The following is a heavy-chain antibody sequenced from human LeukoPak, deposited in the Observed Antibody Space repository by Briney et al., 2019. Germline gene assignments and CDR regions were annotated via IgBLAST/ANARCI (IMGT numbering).Heavy chain of an antibody. CDR2: ISSSGSTI. CDR3: ARQIWPDAFDI. D-gene: IGHD5-18*01. Sequence: GGSLRLSCAASGFTFSDYYMSWIRQAPGKGLEWVSYISSSGSTIYHADSVKGRFTVSRDNAKNSLYLQMNSLRAEDTAVYYCARQIWPDAFDIWGQGTMVTVSS. V-gene: IGHV3-11*04. J-gene: IGHJ3*02. CDR1: GFTFSDYY.